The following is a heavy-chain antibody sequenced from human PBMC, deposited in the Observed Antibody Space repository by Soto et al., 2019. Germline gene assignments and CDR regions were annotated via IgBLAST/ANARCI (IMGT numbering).Heavy chain of an antibody. CDR3: ARFAGSDSSGCFAY. CDR1: GFTFSGNG. D-gene: IGHD3-22*01. CDR2: IGYDGRNS. J-gene: IGHJ4*02. Sequence: GGSLRLSCAASGFTFSGNGMHWVRQAPGKGLEWVAFIGYDGRNSDYRDSVKGRFTVSRDNSRSTLYLEMNSLRAEDTAVYHCARFAGSDSSGCFAYWGQGTPVTVSS. V-gene: IGHV3-33*01.